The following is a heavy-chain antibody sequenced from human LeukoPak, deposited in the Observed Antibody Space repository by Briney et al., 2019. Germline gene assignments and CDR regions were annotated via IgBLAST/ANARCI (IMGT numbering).Heavy chain of an antibody. V-gene: IGHV4-34*01. CDR2: INHSGST. Sequence: SETLSLTCAVYGGSFSGYYWSWIRQPPGKGLEWIGEINHSGSTNYNPSLKSRVTISVDTSKNQFSLKLSSVTAADTAVYYCARASNDYGDYVDPTEYYFDYWGQGTLVTVSS. D-gene: IGHD4-17*01. CDR1: GGSFSGYY. CDR3: ARASNDYGDYVDPTEYYFDY. J-gene: IGHJ4*02.